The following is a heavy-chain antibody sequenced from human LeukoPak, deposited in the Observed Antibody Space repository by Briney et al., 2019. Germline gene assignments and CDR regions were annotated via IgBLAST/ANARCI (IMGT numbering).Heavy chain of an antibody. CDR1: GYTFTGYY. CDR3: ARRDYYGSGSYYSHNWFDP. Sequence: ASVKVSCKASGYTFTGYYMHWVRQAPGQGLEWMGWINPNSGGTNYAQKFQGRVTMTRDTSISTAYMELSRLRSGDTAVYYCARRDYYGSGSYYSHNWFDPWGQGTLVTVSS. V-gene: IGHV1-2*02. CDR2: INPNSGGT. D-gene: IGHD3-10*01. J-gene: IGHJ5*02.